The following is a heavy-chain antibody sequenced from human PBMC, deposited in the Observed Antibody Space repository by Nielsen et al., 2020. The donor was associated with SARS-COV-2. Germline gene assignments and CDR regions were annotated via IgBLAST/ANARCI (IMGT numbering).Heavy chain of an antibody. D-gene: IGHD2-15*01. J-gene: IGHJ4*02. CDR1: GFTFSDYA. V-gene: IGHV3-23*01. CDR3: AKDLGYCGGGSCFYDY. CDR2: IRTSGGTT. Sequence: GESLKISCAASGFTFSDYAMAWVRQAPGKGLEWVSAIRTSGGTTYYADSVKGRFTISRDNSQNTVFLQMNSLRAEDTAIYYCAKDLGYCGGGSCFYDYWGQGTLVTVSS.